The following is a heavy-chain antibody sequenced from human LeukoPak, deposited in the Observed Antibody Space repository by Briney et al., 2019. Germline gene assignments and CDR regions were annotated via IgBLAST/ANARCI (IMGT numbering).Heavy chain of an antibody. D-gene: IGHD4-17*01. CDR3: ARDVHGDYGSGWFDP. J-gene: IGHJ5*02. Sequence: SVKVSCKTSGGTFNNSAISWVRQAPGQGLEWLGGIMPLFGTAGYAQKFQGRVTITKDESTRTVYLELTSLSSDDTAVYYCARDVHGDYGSGWFDPWGQGTLVSVSS. CDR1: GGTFNNSA. V-gene: IGHV1-69*05. CDR2: IMPLFGTA.